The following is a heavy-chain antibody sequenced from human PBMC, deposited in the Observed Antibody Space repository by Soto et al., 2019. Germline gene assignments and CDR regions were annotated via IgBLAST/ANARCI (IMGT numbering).Heavy chain of an antibody. D-gene: IGHD6-13*01. CDR3: ARMGGSWYFDY. J-gene: IGHJ4*02. CDR1: GDSISGGGYY. Sequence: QVQLQESGPGLVKPSQTLALTCNVSGDSISGGGYYWSWIRQHPGKGLGWIGYIDDSGSTYYNPAXTXXVTISVDTSQNHFSLKLNSVTAADTAVYFCARMGGSWYFDYWGQGALVTVSS. CDR2: IDDSGST. V-gene: IGHV4-31*03.